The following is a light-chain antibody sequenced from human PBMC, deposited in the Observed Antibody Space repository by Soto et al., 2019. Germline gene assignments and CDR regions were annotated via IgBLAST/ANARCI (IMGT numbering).Light chain of an antibody. Sequence: DIQMTQSPSSLSASVGDRVTITCRASQSISTYVNWYQQKPGKAPKLLIYAASIMQSGVPSRFSGCGSGTDFTLTITSLQPEDCATYYCQHSYSTPRGTFVQGTRLEIK. V-gene: IGKV1-39*01. CDR3: QHSYSTPRGT. CDR1: QSISTY. CDR2: AAS. J-gene: IGKJ5*01.